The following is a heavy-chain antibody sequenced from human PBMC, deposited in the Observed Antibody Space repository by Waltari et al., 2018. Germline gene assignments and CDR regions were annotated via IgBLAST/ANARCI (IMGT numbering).Heavy chain of an antibody. CDR2: IWYEGSNK. V-gene: IGHV3-33*01. Sequence: QVQLVESGGGVVQPGRSLRLSCAESGFTFSSYGMHWVRQAPGKGLEWVAVIWYEGSNKYYADSVKGRFTISRDNSKNTLYLQMNSLRAEDTAVYYCARARSGLRRSGYAFDIWGQGTMVTVSS. J-gene: IGHJ3*02. CDR1: GFTFSSYG. CDR3: ARARSGLRRSGYAFDI. D-gene: IGHD3-22*01.